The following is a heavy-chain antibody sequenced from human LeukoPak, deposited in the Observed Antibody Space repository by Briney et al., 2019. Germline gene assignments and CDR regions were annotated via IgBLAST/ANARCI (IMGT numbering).Heavy chain of an antibody. D-gene: IGHD6-6*01. CDR2: IYSGGST. J-gene: IGHJ6*03. CDR1: GFTLSSNY. Sequence: RGSLRLSRVPSGFTLSSNYMSWVREAPGKGVECVSVIYSGGSTYYADSVKRRFTISRDNSKNPLYLQMNSLRAEATAVYYCARAESSIAARLSLSSIFNYYYYMVVWGKGTTVTVSS. CDR3: ARAESSIAARLSLSSIFNYYYYMVV. V-gene: IGHV3-66*01.